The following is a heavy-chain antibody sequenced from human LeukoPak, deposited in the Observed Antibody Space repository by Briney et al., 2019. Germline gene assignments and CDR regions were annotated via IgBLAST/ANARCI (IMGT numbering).Heavy chain of an antibody. J-gene: IGHJ6*02. Sequence: SETLSLTCTVSGGSISSYYWSWIWHPPGKGMGWEGNIYYSESTNYNSSLTSRVTISVDTSKSQFSLKLSSATAADTAVYYCARDDRIAVAGSNYYYYYGMDVWGQGTTVTVSS. D-gene: IGHD6-19*01. V-gene: IGHV4-59*01. CDR1: GGSISSYY. CDR2: IYYSEST. CDR3: ARDDRIAVAGSNYYYYYGMDV.